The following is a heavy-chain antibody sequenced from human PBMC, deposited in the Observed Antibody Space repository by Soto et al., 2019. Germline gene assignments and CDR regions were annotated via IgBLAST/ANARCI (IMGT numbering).Heavy chain of an antibody. CDR2: IYHSGST. V-gene: IGHV4-4*02. CDR3: ARDEASSSSGWFDP. D-gene: IGHD6-6*01. J-gene: IGHJ5*02. CDR1: GGSISSSNW. Sequence: SETLSLTCAVSGGSISSSNWWSWVRQPPGKGLEWIGEIYHSGSTNYNPSLKSRVTISVDKSKNQFSLKPSSVTAADTAVYYCARDEASSSSGWFDPWGQGTLVTVSS.